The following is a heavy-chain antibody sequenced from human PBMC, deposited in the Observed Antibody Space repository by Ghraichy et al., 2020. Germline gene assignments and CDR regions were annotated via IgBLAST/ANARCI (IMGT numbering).Heavy chain of an antibody. CDR1: GGSFSGYY. J-gene: IGHJ6*02. CDR2: SNLSGST. V-gene: IGHV4-34*01. CDR3: SRSGYSYGSGGNGDGMDV. D-gene: IGHD5-18*01. Sequence: SETLSLTCAVSGGSFSGYYCCWICQRPAQGMEWIWESNLSGSTNYNPSPKRRLTISVYTSKNQFSLKLSSVTAADTAVYYCSRSGYSYGSGGNGDGMDVWGQGNPVTVSS.